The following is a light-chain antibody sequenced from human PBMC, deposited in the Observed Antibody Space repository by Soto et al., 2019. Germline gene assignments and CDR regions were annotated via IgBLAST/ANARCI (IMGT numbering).Light chain of an antibody. V-gene: IGLV4-69*01. CDR3: QTWGTGTVV. CDR2: LNSDGSH. J-gene: IGLJ2*01. Sequence: QPVLTQSPSASASLGDSVTLTCTLSSGHSSYAIAWHQQQPEKGPRYLMKLNSDGSHSKGDGIPDRFSGSSSGAERYLTISSLQSEDEADYYCQTWGTGTVVFGGGTKLTVL. CDR1: SGHSSYA.